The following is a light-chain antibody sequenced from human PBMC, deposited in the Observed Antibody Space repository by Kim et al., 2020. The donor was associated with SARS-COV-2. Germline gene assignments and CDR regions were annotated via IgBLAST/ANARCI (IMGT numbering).Light chain of an antibody. J-gene: IGKJ5*01. Sequence: EIVLTQSPGTLSLSLGERAALSCRASQSLSGDYLAWYQQTPGQAPRLLIYGASRRAIGVPDRFRASGSGTDFTLTISRLEPEDFAVYYCQQYDTSPVTFGQGTRLEIK. V-gene: IGKV3-20*01. CDR2: GAS. CDR1: QSLSGDY. CDR3: QQYDTSPVT.